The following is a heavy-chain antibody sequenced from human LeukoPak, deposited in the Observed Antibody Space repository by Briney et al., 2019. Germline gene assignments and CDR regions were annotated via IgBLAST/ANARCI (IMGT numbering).Heavy chain of an antibody. Sequence: PGGSLRLSCAASGFTSSSYAMSWVRQSPGKGLEWVSAISGSGGNTYSADSVKGRCTVSRDNSKKTLFLQMNSLRAEDAAVYYCAKGMSATSGYLELEYWGQGTLVIVSS. CDR1: GFTSSSYA. CDR2: ISGSGGNT. D-gene: IGHD3-22*01. V-gene: IGHV3-23*01. CDR3: AKGMSATSGYLELEY. J-gene: IGHJ4*02.